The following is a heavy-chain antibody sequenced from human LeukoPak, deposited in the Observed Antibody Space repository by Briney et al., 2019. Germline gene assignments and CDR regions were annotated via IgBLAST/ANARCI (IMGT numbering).Heavy chain of an antibody. CDR3: ARVQYYDFWRTKFDP. J-gene: IGHJ5*02. CDR2: IYHSGST. Sequence: SETLSLTCAVSGGSISSSNWWSWVRQPPGKGLEWIGEIYHSGSTNYNASLKSRVTISVDKSKNQFSLKLSSVTAADTAVYYCARVQYYDFWRTKFDPWGQGTLVTVSS. D-gene: IGHD3-3*01. V-gene: IGHV4-4*02. CDR1: GGSISSSNW.